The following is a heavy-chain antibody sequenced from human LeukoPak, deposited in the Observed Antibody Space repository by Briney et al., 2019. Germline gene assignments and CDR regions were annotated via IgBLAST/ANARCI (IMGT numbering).Heavy chain of an antibody. V-gene: IGHV3-21*01. D-gene: IGHD3-10*01. Sequence: PGGSLRLSFAASGFTFSSYSMNWVRQAPGKGLEWVSSISSSSSYIYYADSVKGRFTISRDNAKNSLYLQMNSLRAEDTAVYYCARDGSGSYTDYWGQGTLVTVSS. CDR1: GFTFSSYS. CDR2: ISSSSSYI. J-gene: IGHJ4*02. CDR3: ARDGSGSYTDY.